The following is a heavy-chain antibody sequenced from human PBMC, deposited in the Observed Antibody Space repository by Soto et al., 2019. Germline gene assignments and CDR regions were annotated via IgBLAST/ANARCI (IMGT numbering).Heavy chain of an antibody. CDR2: ITGSGGST. D-gene: IGHD3-16*01. J-gene: IGHJ4*02. CDR3: ARDLGELEFDY. Sequence: GSLRLSCAASGFPFRDFAMSWVRQAPGKGLEWVSGITGSGGSTYYADSVKGRFSISRDNPKNSLYLQMNSLRAEDTAVYYCARDLGELEFDYWGQGT. V-gene: IGHV3-23*01. CDR1: GFPFRDFA.